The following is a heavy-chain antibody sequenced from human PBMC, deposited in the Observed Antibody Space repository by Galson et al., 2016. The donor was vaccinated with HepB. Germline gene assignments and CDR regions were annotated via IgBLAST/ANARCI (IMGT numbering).Heavy chain of an antibody. D-gene: IGHD1-1*01. CDR3: VSGPGTTSLDY. J-gene: IGHJ4*02. V-gene: IGHV3-48*03. CDR1: GFSFSSYE. CDR2: IRYDGSNT. Sequence: SLRLSCAASGFSFSSYEMNRVRQAPGKGLEWVSYIRYDGSNTYYANSVKGRFTISRDNAKIALYLDMKNLRVDDTAVYYCVSGPGTTSLDYWGQGTLVTVSS.